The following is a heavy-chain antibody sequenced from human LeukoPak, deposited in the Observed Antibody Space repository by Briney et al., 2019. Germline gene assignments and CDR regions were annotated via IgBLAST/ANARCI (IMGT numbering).Heavy chain of an antibody. Sequence: SETLSLTCTVSGGSISSSSYYWGWIRQPPGKGLEWIGSIYYSGSTYYNPSLKSRVTISVDTSKNQSSLKLSSVTAADTAVYYCARRGSGPRYYYYMDVWGKGTTVTVSS. D-gene: IGHD3-10*01. V-gene: IGHV4-39*07. CDR3: ARRGSGPRYYYYMDV. CDR2: IYYSGST. J-gene: IGHJ6*03. CDR1: GGSISSSSYY.